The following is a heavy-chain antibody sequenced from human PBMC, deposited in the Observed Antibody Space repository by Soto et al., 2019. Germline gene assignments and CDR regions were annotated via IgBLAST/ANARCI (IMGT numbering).Heavy chain of an antibody. CDR2: IYYSGST. CDR1: GGSISSGDYY. J-gene: IGHJ6*02. V-gene: IGHV4-30-4*01. D-gene: IGHD3-3*01. CDR3: ARDRLSRYDFWRGYARSGGMDV. Sequence: SETLSLTCTFSGGSISSGDYYWSWIRQPPGKGLEWIGYIYYSGSTYYNPSLKSRVTISVDTSKNQFSLKLSSVTAADTAVYYCARDRLSRYDFWRGYARSGGMDVWGQGTTVTVSS.